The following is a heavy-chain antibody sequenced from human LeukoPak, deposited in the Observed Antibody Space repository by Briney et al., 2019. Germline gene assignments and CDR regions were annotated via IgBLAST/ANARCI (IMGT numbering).Heavy chain of an antibody. CDR1: GGTFSSYA. CDR3: ARDLTIFGVVKEYYYYYMDV. V-gene: IGHV1-69*06. D-gene: IGHD3-3*01. CDR2: IIPIFGTA. Sequence: SVKVSCKASGGTFSSYAISWVRQAPGQGLEWMGRIIPIFGTANYAQKFQGRVTITADKSTSTAYMELSSLRSEDTAVYYCARDLTIFGVVKEYYYYYMDVWGKGTTVTVSS. J-gene: IGHJ6*03.